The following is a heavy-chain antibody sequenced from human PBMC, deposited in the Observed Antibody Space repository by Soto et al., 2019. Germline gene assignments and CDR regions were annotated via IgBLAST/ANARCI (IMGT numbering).Heavy chain of an antibody. CDR1: GDSIISSDFY. D-gene: IGHD3-3*02. V-gene: IGHV4-39*01. CDR3: ARHSLALRKNNWFDP. CDR2: IFYLGSS. Sequence: SETLSLTCTVSGDSIISSDFYWCWVRHPPGKGLEWSGSIFYLGSSYYNPSLKSRVTMSVDTSKNQFSLRLRSVTDADTALYFCARHSLALRKNNWFDPWGQGIMVTVSS. J-gene: IGHJ5*02.